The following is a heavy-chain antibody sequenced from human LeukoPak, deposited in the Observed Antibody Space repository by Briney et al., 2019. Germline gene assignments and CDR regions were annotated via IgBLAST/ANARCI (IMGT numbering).Heavy chain of an antibody. CDR2: IKQDGTDK. Sequence: GWSLRLSCAASGFTFSSYAMIWVRQAPGKGLEGVANIKQDGTDKYYVDSVRGRFTISRDNAKNSLYLQMNSLGVEDTAVYFCARDWRDGHNKCFDWWGQGTLVAVSS. J-gene: IGHJ4*02. D-gene: IGHD5-24*01. V-gene: IGHV3-7*01. CDR1: GFTFSSYA. CDR3: ARDWRDGHNKCFDW.